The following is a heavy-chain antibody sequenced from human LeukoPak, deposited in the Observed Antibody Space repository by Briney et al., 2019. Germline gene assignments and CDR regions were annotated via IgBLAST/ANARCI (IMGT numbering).Heavy chain of an antibody. CDR1: GGSISSSAYH. D-gene: IGHD2-15*01. Sequence: SETLSLTCTVSGGSISSSAYHWGWIRQPPGKGLEWIGSIHNSGSTYYNPSLKSRVTISVRTSKNQFSLKLSSVTAADTALYYCARPWSTYCSGGSCPHQPNYWGQGTLVTVSS. CDR2: IHNSGST. J-gene: IGHJ4*02. V-gene: IGHV4-39*01. CDR3: ARPWSTYCSGGSCPHQPNY.